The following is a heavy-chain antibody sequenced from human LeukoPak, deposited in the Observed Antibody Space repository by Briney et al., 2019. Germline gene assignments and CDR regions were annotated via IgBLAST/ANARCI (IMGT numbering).Heavy chain of an antibody. D-gene: IGHD1-7*01. CDR2: INHSGST. CDR3: ARHEELTKFDY. CDR1: GGSFSGYY. J-gene: IGHJ4*02. Sequence: SETLSLTCAVYGGSFSGYYWSWIRQPPGKGLEWIGEINHSGSTNYDPSLKSRVTISVDTSKNQFSLKLSSVTAADTAVYYCARHEELTKFDYWGQGTLVTVSS. V-gene: IGHV4-34*01.